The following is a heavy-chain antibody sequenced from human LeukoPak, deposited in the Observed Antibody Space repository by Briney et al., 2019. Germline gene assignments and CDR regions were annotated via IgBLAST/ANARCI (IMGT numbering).Heavy chain of an antibody. CDR3: AKDLGVRGYSYGVFDY. CDR1: GFTFSSYA. Sequence: PGGSLRLSCAASGFTFSSYAMHWVRQAPGKGLEWVAVISYDGSNKYYADSVKGRFTISRDNSKNTLYLQMNSLRAEDTAVYYCAKDLGVRGYSYGVFDYWGQGTLVTVSS. D-gene: IGHD5-18*01. V-gene: IGHV3-30-3*01. J-gene: IGHJ4*02. CDR2: ISYDGSNK.